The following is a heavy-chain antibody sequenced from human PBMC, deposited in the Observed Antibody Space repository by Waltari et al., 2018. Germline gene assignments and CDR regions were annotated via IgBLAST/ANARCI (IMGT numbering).Heavy chain of an antibody. Sequence: VQLVQSGAEVKKPGSSVKVSCKSSGGTFSSYSVNWVRQAPGQGLEWLGGLLPNLGVGNNAQKFQGRVTITADESTSTAYMELRSLTSEDTAVYYCAREGFGGGGFDVWGQGTMVTVSS. CDR3: AREGFGGGGFDV. D-gene: IGHD3-10*01. CDR2: LLPNLGVG. CDR1: GGTFSSYS. V-gene: IGHV1-69*04. J-gene: IGHJ3*01.